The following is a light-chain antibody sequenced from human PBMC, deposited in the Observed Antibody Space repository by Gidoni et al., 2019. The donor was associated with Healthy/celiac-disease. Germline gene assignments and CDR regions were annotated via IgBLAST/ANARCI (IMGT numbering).Light chain of an antibody. V-gene: IGKV1-33*01. CDR3: QQYDNLPGFT. J-gene: IGKJ3*01. CDR2: DAS. CDR1: QDISNY. Sequence: DIQMTQYPSSLSASVGDRVTITCQASQDISNYLNWYQQKPGKALKHLIYDASNLETGVPSRFSGSGSGTDFTFTISSLQPEDIATYYCQQYDNLPGFTFGPGTKVDIK.